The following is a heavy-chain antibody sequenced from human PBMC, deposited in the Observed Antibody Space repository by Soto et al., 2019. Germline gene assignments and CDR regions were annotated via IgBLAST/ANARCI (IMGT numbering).Heavy chain of an antibody. CDR2: ISGTSPST. CDR1: GFTFSAYA. CDR3: ARGYYYDSSGYYPFFH. J-gene: IGHJ4*02. D-gene: IGHD3-22*01. Sequence: GGSLRLSCAASGFTFSAYAMSWVRQAPGKGLEWVSAISGTSPSTYYADSVQGRFTISRDNSKNTLYLQMNSLRAEDTAVYYCARGYYYDSSGYYPFFHWGQGTLVTVSS. V-gene: IGHV3-23*01.